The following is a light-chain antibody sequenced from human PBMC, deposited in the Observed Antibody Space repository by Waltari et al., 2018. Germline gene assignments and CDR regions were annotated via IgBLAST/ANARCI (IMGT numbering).Light chain of an antibody. CDR3: AAWDGGLRELV. CDR2: INN. V-gene: IGLV1-44*01. J-gene: IGLJ2*01. CDR1: RDNIGEHS. Sequence: QPVLTQPPSISGTPGQIVTLSCSGNRDNIGEHSVAWYRQLPGAAPTLLIFINNQRPAGVPGRFSASKSGASASLVISGLQSEDEADYFCAAWDGGLRELVFGGGTKLTVL.